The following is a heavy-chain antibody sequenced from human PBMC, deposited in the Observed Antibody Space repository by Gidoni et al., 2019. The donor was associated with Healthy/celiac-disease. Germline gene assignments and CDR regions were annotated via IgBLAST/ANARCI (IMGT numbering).Heavy chain of an antibody. CDR3: AKVAMVAALYYFDY. CDR2: ISGSGGST. CDR1: GFTCSSYA. V-gene: IGHV3-23*01. J-gene: IGHJ4*02. Sequence: EVQLLESGVGLVQPGGSLRLSCAAPGFTCSSYAMSWVRQAPGKGLEWVSAISGSGGSTYYADSVKGRFTISRDNSKNTLYLQMNSRRAEDTAVYYCAKVAMVAALYYFDYWGQGTLVTVSS. D-gene: IGHD2-15*01.